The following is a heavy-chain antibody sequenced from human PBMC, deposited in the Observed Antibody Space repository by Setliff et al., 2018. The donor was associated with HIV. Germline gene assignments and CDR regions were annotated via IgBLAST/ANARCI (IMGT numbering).Heavy chain of an antibody. CDR2: IYSGGNT. CDR1: GFTVSSNY. D-gene: IGHD3-22*01. CDR3: ARVTHYYDNRGYTRGEGPLDY. J-gene: IGHJ4*02. V-gene: IGHV3-53*05. Sequence: PGGSLRLSCAASGFTVSSNYMSWVRQAPGKGLEWVSVIYSGGNTYYADSVEGRFTISRDNSKNTLYLQLNSLRPEDTAVYYCARVTHYYDNRGYTRGEGPLDYWGRGALVTVSS.